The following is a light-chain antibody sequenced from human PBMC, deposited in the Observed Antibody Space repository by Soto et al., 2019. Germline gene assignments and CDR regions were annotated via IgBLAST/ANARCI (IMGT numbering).Light chain of an antibody. V-gene: IGKV1-27*01. Sequence: DIQMTQSPSSLSASVGDRVTITCRASQGISNYLAWYQQKPGKVPKLLIYAASTLHSGVPSRFSGSGSVTDFTLTISTLQPEDVATYYCQKYNSVPLTFGGGTKVEIK. CDR3: QKYNSVPLT. J-gene: IGKJ4*01. CDR1: QGISNY. CDR2: AAS.